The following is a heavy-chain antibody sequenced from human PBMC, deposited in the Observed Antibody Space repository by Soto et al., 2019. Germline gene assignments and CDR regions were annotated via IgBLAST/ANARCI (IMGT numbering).Heavy chain of an antibody. CDR3: ARDAYESDYYYYGLAV. Sequence: LRLSCAASGFTFSSYGMHWVRQAPGKGLEWVAVIWYDGSNKYYADSVKGRFTISRDNSKNTLYLQMNSLRAEDTAVYYCARDAYESDYYYYGLAVWGQGTTVTVSS. CDR2: IWYDGSNK. CDR1: GFTFSSYG. V-gene: IGHV3-33*01. D-gene: IGHD5-12*01. J-gene: IGHJ6*02.